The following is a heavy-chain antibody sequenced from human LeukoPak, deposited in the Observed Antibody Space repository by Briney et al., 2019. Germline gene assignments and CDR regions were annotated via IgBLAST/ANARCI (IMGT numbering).Heavy chain of an antibody. V-gene: IGHV3-15*01. D-gene: IGHD6-6*01. CDR3: TTGSVTYTSSSVDYYYYYYMDV. CDR2: IKSKADGRTT. Sequence: GGSLRLSCGASGFTFSNAWMSWVRQAPGKGLEWVGRIKSKADGRTTDYAAPVNGRFTISRDDSKTLLYLKMSSLKTDDTAVYYCTTGSVTYTSSSVDYYYYYYMDVWGKGTTVTVSS. CDR1: GFTFSNAW. J-gene: IGHJ6*03.